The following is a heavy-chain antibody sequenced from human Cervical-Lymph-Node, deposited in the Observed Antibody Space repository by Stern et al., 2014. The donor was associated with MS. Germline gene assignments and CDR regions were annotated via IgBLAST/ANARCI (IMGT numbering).Heavy chain of an antibody. CDR2: IHNSGTT. CDR3: SRDADGYSLVFGY. D-gene: IGHD5-24*01. CDR1: GGSISSAEYY. Sequence: VQLVESGPGLVKPSQTLSLTCAVTGGSISSAEYYWSWLRQSPGKGLEWIGYIHNSGTTYYTPSLKSRVTIPVDTSKNQFSLKRSSVTAADTAVYYCSRDADGYSLVFGYWGRGTLVPVSS. J-gene: IGHJ4*02. V-gene: IGHV4-30-4*01.